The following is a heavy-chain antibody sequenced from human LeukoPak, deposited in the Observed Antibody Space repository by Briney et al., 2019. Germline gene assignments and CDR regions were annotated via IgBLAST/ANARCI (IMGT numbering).Heavy chain of an antibody. V-gene: IGHV3-53*01. Sequence: PGGSLRLSCTASGFTVSNNYMNWVRQAPGGGVEWVALIYSGGMKKYADSVRGRFTISRDNSKNTLYLQMTNVRVEDTAVYYCARDPPGIAASGSGGWGQGTLVTVSS. CDR1: GFTVSNNY. J-gene: IGHJ4*02. CDR2: IYSGGMK. D-gene: IGHD6-25*01. CDR3: ARDPPGIAASGSGG.